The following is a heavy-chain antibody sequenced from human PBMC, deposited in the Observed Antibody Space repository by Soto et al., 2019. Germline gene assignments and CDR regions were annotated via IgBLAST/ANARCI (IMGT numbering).Heavy chain of an antibody. V-gene: IGHV4-30-4*02. CDR3: ARVFTLSYHWFDP. CDR1: AGSISNPDYY. J-gene: IGHJ5*02. CDR2: INYSGNT. D-gene: IGHD3-10*02. Sequence: SDTLSLTCKVSAGSISNPDYYSSWIRQPPGKGLEWIGYINYSGNTYYNPSLKSRVFISVDTSKNQISLRLSSVTAADTAVYYCARVFTLSYHWFDPWGQGTLVTVSS.